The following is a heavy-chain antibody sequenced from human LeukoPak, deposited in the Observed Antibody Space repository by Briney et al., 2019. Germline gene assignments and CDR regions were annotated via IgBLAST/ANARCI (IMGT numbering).Heavy chain of an antibody. Sequence: PSETLSLTCTVSGYSISSCYYWCLIRQPPGKGLEWSGIIYHSGSTYYNPSLKSRVTISVDTSKNQFSLKLSSVTAADTAVYYCARVGRLGFWSGYYGDYWGQGTLVTVSS. CDR1: GYSISSCYY. J-gene: IGHJ4*02. D-gene: IGHD3-3*01. CDR2: IYHSGST. CDR3: ARVGRLGFWSGYYGDY. V-gene: IGHV4-38-2*02.